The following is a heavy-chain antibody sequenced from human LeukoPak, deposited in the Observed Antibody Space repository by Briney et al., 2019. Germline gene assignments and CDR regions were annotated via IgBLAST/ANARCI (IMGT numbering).Heavy chain of an antibody. Sequence: GGSLRLSCEGSGFTFSNYWMGWVRQAPGKGLEWVANIKTDGSEKYYVDSVKGRFTISRDNAKNSLYLQMNSLRAEDTAVYYCATYSSLNRREFQFWGQGTLLTVSS. CDR1: GFTFSNYW. J-gene: IGHJ1*01. CDR3: ATYSSLNRREFQF. D-gene: IGHD3-22*01. CDR2: IKTDGSEK. V-gene: IGHV3-7*01.